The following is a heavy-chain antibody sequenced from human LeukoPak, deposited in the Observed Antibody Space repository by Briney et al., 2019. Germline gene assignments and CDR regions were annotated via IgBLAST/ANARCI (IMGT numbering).Heavy chain of an antibody. D-gene: IGHD3-22*01. Sequence: PSETLSLTCTVSGGSISSYYWSWIRQPPGKGLEWIGYIYYSGSTNYNPSLKSRVTISVDTSKNQFSLKLSSVTAADTAVYYCARQVVYYDSSGYSYYYYGMDVWGQGTTVTVSS. J-gene: IGHJ6*02. CDR3: ARQVVYYDSSGYSYYYYGMDV. CDR2: IYYSGST. CDR1: GGSISSYY. V-gene: IGHV4-59*08.